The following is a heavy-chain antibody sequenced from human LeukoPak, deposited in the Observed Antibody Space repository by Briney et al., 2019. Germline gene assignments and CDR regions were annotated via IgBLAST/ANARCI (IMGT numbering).Heavy chain of an antibody. Sequence: SETLSLTCAVYGGSFSGYYWSWIRQPPGKGLEWIGEINHSGSTNYNPSLKSRVTISVDTSKNQFSLKLSSVTAADTAMYYCARDRHYGDYPSGNWFDPWGQGTLVTVSS. CDR2: INHSGST. CDR3: ARDRHYGDYPSGNWFDP. J-gene: IGHJ5*02. CDR1: GGSFSGYY. V-gene: IGHV4-34*01. D-gene: IGHD4-17*01.